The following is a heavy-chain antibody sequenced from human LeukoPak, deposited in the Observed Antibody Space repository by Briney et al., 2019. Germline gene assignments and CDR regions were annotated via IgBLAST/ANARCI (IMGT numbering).Heavy chain of an antibody. CDR3: ASVRSSSWYAGDAFDI. CDR2: IYPGDSDT. D-gene: IGHD6-13*01. J-gene: IGHJ3*02. Sequence: GESLKISCKGSGYSFTSYWIGWVRQMPGKGLEWMGIIYPGDSDTRYSPSFQGQVTISADKSISTAYLQWSSLKASDTAMYYCASVRSSSWYAGDAFDIWGQGTMVTVSS. V-gene: IGHV5-51*01. CDR1: GYSFTSYW.